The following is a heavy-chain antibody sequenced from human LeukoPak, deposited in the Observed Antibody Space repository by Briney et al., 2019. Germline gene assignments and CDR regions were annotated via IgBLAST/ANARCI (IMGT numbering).Heavy chain of an antibody. J-gene: IGHJ5*02. V-gene: IGHV4-39*07. CDR2: IYYSGST. CDR1: GGSISSSSYY. D-gene: IGHD6-13*01. Sequence: SETLSLTCTVSGGSISSSSYYWGWIRQPPGKGLEWIGSIYYSGSTYYNPSLKSRVTISVDTSKNQFSLKLSSVTAADTAVYYCAREVRTAAAGTAWFDPWGQGTLVTASS. CDR3: AREVRTAAAGTAWFDP.